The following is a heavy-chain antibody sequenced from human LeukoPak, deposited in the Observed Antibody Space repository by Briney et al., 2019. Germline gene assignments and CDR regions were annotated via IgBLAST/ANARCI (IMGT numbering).Heavy chain of an antibody. CDR1: GGSISSYY. Sequence: SETLSLTCTVSGGSISSYYWSWIRQAPGKGLEWIGYVYYSGSTEYDPSLKSRVTISVDTSKNQFSLKMNSVTAADTAVYYCARGSDFWSGYSFDNWGQGTLVTVSS. CDR2: VYYSGST. V-gene: IGHV4-59*01. D-gene: IGHD3-3*01. J-gene: IGHJ4*02. CDR3: ARGSDFWSGYSFDN.